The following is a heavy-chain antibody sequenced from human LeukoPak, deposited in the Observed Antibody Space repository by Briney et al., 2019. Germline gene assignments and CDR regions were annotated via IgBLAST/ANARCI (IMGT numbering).Heavy chain of an antibody. V-gene: IGHV1-69*05. CDR2: IIPIFGTA. CDR3: ARPLGYCSGGSCPFQH. J-gene: IGHJ1*01. Sequence: VASVKVSCKASGGTFSSYAISWVRQAPGQGLEWMGGIIPIFGTANYAQKFQGRVTITTDESTSTAYVELSSLRSEDTAVYYCARPLGYCSGGSCPFQHWGQGTLVTVSS. D-gene: IGHD2-15*01. CDR1: GGTFSSYA.